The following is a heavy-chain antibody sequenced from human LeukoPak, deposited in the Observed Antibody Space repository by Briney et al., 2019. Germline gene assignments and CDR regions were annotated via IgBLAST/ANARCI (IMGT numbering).Heavy chain of an antibody. CDR2: ISSSCSYI. V-gene: IGHV3-21*01. CDR1: GFTFSSYS. Sequence: PGGSMSLSCASSGFTFSSYSMNWVRQAPGKGLEWVSSISSSCSYIYYADSVKGRFTISRDNANKSLYLQLNSLRAEDTAVYFCAREPIYGLNFDYRGQGTLVTVSS. D-gene: IGHD2/OR15-2a*01. CDR3: AREPIYGLNFDY. J-gene: IGHJ4*02.